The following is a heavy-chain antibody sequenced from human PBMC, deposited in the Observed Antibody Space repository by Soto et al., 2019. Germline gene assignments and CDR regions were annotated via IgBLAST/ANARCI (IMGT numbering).Heavy chain of an antibody. J-gene: IGHJ4*02. D-gene: IGHD2-15*01. V-gene: IGHV3-30*03. CDR1: GFTFRGYG. Sequence: QVQLVESGGGVVQPGGSLRLSCAASGFTFRGYGMHWVRQSPGEGLEWVAILANDGSYQYYAESVKGRFTISRDNSKNTLYLQMDSLRPEDTAVYDCARSIGGSSYYPPDYWGQGTLVTVSS. CDR2: LANDGSYQ. CDR3: ARSIGGSSYYPPDY.